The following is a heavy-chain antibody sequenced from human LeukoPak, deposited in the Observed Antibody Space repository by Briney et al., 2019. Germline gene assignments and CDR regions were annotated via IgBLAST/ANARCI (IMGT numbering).Heavy chain of an antibody. CDR2: VYYSGNT. D-gene: IGHD6-6*01. CDR3: ARLAALRGFYYYMDV. V-gene: IGHV4-39*01. J-gene: IGHJ6*03. CDR1: GGSITSSSYY. Sequence: SETLSLTCTVSGGSITSSSYYWGWIRQPPGKGLEWIGSVYYSGNTYYNSSLKSRVTISVDTSKNQFFLRLSSVTAADTAVYYCARLAALRGFYYYMDVWGKGATVTVSS.